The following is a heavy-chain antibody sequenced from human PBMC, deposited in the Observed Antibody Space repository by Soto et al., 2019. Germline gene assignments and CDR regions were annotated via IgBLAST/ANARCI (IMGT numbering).Heavy chain of an antibody. CDR2: LYNTGST. CDR3: AGMSFTVFGEVIDNFYFYGMDV. CDR1: GGSISSYY. Sequence: SETLSLTCNVSGGSISSYYWTWIRQPPGKGLEWIGYLYNTGSTNYNPSLKSRVTISLDTSKNQFFLNLSSVTAADTAVYYCAGMSFTVFGEVIDNFYFYGMDVWGLGTTVTVSS. D-gene: IGHD3-3*01. J-gene: IGHJ6*02. V-gene: IGHV4-59*03.